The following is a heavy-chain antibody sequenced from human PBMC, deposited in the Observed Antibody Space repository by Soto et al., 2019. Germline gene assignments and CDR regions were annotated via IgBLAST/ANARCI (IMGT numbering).Heavy chain of an antibody. CDR3: VKALGEYSGNPLNY. V-gene: IGHV3-9*01. D-gene: IGHD1-26*01. CDR1: GFTFDDYA. J-gene: IGHJ4*02. CDR2: ISWNSGTL. Sequence: EVHLVESGGGLVQPGRSLRLSCAASGFTFDDYAMHWVRQAPGKGLEWVSGISWNSGTLGYADSVKGRFTISRDNAKKSLYLQMNSLRAEDTALYYCVKALGEYSGNPLNYWGQGTLVTVSS.